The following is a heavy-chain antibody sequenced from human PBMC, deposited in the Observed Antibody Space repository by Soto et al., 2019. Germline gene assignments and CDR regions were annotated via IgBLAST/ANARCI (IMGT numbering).Heavy chain of an antibody. J-gene: IGHJ4*02. CDR1: GFSLSNARMG. CDR2: IFSNDEK. Sequence: QVTLKESGPVLVKPTETLTLTCTVSGFSLSNARMGVSWIRQPPGKALEWLAHIFSNDEKSYSTSLKSRLTISKDTSKCQVVLTMTNMDPVDTATYYCARIDGYYDSSGYYGAFDYWGQGTLVTVSS. V-gene: IGHV2-26*01. CDR3: ARIDGYYDSSGYYGAFDY. D-gene: IGHD3-22*01.